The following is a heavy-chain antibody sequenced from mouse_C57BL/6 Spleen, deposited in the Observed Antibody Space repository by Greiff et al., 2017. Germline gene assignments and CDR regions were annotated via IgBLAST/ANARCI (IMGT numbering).Heavy chain of an antibody. CDR2: IYPGDGDT. Sequence: VQLQQSGPELVKPGASVTISCKASGYAFSSSWMNWVKQRPGKGLEWIGRIYPGDGDTNYNGKFKGKATLTADKSSSTAYMQLSRLTSEDSAVYFCAKTHYYAMDYWGQGTSVTVSS. CDR3: AKTHYYAMDY. CDR1: GYAFSSSW. J-gene: IGHJ4*01. V-gene: IGHV1-82*01.